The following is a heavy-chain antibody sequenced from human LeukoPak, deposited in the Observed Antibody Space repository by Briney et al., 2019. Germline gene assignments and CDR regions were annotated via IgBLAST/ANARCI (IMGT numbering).Heavy chain of an antibody. Sequence: SETLSLTCAVYGGSFSGYYWSWIRQPPGKGLEWIGEINHSGSTNYNPSLKSRVTISVDTSKNQFSLKLSSVTAADTAVYYCARAGAVYYDSVDWFDPWGQGTLVTVSS. CDR1: GGSFSGYY. D-gene: IGHD3-22*01. J-gene: IGHJ5*02. CDR2: INHSGST. V-gene: IGHV4-34*01. CDR3: ARAGAVYYDSVDWFDP.